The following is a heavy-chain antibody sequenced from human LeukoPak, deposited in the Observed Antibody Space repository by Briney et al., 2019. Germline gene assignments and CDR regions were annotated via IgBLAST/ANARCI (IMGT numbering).Heavy chain of an antibody. V-gene: IGHV3-48*03. D-gene: IGHD3-9*01. CDR1: GFTFSSYE. Sequence: GGSLRLSCAASGFTFSSYEMNWVRQAPGKGLEWVSYISSSGSTIYYADSVKGRFTISRDNAKNSLYLQMNSLRAEDTAVYYCARDDILTGYPTPFDYWGQGTLVTVSS. CDR2: ISSSGSTI. CDR3: ARDDILTGYPTPFDY. J-gene: IGHJ4*02.